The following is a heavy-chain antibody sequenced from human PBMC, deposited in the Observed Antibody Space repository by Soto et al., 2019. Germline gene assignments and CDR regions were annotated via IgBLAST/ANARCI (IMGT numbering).Heavy chain of an antibody. CDR3: ARDLGGYCSSTSCYDAFDI. CDR1: GFTFSSYA. D-gene: IGHD2-2*01. V-gene: IGHV3-30-3*01. Sequence: GGSLRLSCAASGFTFSSYAMHWVRQAPGKGLEWVAVISYDGSNKYYADSVKGRFTISRDNSKNTLYLQMNSLRAEDTAVYYCARDLGGYCSSTSCYDAFDIWGQGTMVTVSS. CDR2: ISYDGSNK. J-gene: IGHJ3*02.